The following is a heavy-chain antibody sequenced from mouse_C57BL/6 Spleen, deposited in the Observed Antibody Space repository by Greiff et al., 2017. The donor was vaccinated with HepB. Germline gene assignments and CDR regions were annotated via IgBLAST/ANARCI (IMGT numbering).Heavy chain of an antibody. CDR1: GYTFTSYW. D-gene: IGHD1-1*01. CDR3: ARAGNYYGSIDY. V-gene: IGHV1-61*01. Sequence: QVQLQQPGAELVRPGSSVKLSCKASGYTFTSYWMDWVKQRPGQGLEWIGNIYPSDSETHYNQKFKDKATLTVDKSSSTAYMQLSSLTSEDSAVYYCARAGNYYGSIDYWGQGTTLTVSS. CDR2: IYPSDSET. J-gene: IGHJ2*01.